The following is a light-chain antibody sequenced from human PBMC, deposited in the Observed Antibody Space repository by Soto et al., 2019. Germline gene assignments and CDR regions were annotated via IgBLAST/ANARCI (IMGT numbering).Light chain of an antibody. J-gene: IGKJ1*01. CDR3: QQYGSSRT. Sequence: EIVLTQSPVTLSLSPGERATLSCRASQSVSNYYLAWYQQKPGQAPRLLIYGASSRATGIPDRFSGSGSGTDFTLTISRLEPEDFAVYYCQQYGSSRTFGQGTKVDIK. V-gene: IGKV3-20*01. CDR2: GAS. CDR1: QSVSNYY.